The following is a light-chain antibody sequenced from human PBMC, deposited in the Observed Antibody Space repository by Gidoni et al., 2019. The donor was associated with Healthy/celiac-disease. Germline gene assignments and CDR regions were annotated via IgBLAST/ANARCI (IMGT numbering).Light chain of an antibody. V-gene: IGLV2-14*03. CDR2: DVS. CDR3: SSYTISSTLV. CDR1: SSDVGGYNY. Sequence: QSALTQPASVSGSPGQSITISCTGTSSDVGGYNYVSWDQQHPGKAPTLMIYDVSNRPSGVSNRFSCSKSGNTASLTISGLQAEDEADYYCSSYTISSTLVFGGGTKLTVL. J-gene: IGLJ3*02.